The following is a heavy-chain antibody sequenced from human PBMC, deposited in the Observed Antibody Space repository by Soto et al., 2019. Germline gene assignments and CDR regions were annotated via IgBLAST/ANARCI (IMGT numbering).Heavy chain of an antibody. CDR2: ISYDGSNK. CDR1: GFTFGSYA. D-gene: IGHD3-9*01. CDR3: ARDLYYDILTGYYRGEGSFDY. V-gene: IGHV3-30-3*01. J-gene: IGHJ4*02. Sequence: QVQLVESGGGVVQPGRSLRLSCAASGFTFGSYAMHWVGQAPGKGLGWVAVISYDGSNKYYADSVKGRFTISRDNSKNTLYLQMNSLRAEDTAVYYCARDLYYDILTGYYRGEGSFDYWGQGTLVTVSS.